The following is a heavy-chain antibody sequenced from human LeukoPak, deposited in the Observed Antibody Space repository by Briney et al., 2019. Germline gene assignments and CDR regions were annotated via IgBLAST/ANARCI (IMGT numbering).Heavy chain of an antibody. J-gene: IGHJ4*02. CDR1: GFSLSTPEMC. CDR3: ARMTPDSPSFDY. Sequence: ESGPALVKPTQTLTLTCTFSGFSLSTPEMCVTWIRQPPGKALEWLARIDWDDDKFYSPSLRTRLTISKDTPKNQVVLRMTNMDPVDTGTYYCARMTPDSPSFDYWGRGALITVSS. CDR2: IDWDDDK. D-gene: IGHD2-15*01. V-gene: IGHV2-70*17.